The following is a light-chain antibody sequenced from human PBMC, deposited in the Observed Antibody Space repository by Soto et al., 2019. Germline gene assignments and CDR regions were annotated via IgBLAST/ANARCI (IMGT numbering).Light chain of an antibody. CDR2: AAS. J-gene: IGKJ5*01. CDR1: RDIGNY. CDR3: QQYDSYPVT. Sequence: DIQMTQSPPSLSASVGDRVSLSCRAIRDIGNYLAWFQHKPGSAPKSLTYAASTLQTGVPSKFSGSGAGTDFTLTISSLQPEDFAIYYCQQYDSYPVTFGQGTRLEMK. V-gene: IGKV1-16*02.